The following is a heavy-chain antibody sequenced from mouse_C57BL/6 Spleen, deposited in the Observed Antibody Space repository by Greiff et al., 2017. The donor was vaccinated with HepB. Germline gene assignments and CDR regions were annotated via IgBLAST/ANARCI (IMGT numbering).Heavy chain of an antibody. Sequence: VQLQQSGAELVRPGPSVKVSCKASGYAFTNYLIEWVKQRPGQGLEWIGVINPGSGGTNYNEKFKGKATLTADKSSSTAYMQLSSLTSEDSAVFFCARSRTSMDYWGQGTSVTVSS. CDR2: INPGSGGT. J-gene: IGHJ4*01. CDR3: ARSRTSMDY. V-gene: IGHV1-54*01. CDR1: GYAFTNYL.